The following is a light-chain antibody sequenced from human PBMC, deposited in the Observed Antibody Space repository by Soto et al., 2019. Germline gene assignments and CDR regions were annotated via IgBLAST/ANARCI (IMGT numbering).Light chain of an antibody. V-gene: IGLV2-23*01. CDR3: CSYAGSSV. Sequence: QSALTQPASVSGSPGQSITISCTGTSSYVGSYNLVSWYQQHPGKAPKLMIYEGSKRPSGVSNRFSGSKSGNTVSLTISGLQAEYEADSYCCSYAGSSVFGGGTKLTVL. J-gene: IGLJ3*02. CDR1: SSYVGSYNL. CDR2: EGS.